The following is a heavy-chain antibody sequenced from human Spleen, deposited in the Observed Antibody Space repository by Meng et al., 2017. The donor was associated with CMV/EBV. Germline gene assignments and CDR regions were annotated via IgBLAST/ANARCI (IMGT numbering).Heavy chain of an antibody. D-gene: IGHD5-12*01. CDR3: ARDGYSSSSYYYYGMDV. CDR2: IGTAGDT. J-gene: IGHJ6*02. Sequence: GESLKISCAASGFTFSNYDMHWVRQATGKGLEWVSGIGTAGDTHYSGSVKGRITISRENAKNSLYLQMNSLRAEDTAVYYCARDGYSSSSYYYYGMDVWGQGTTVTVSS. CDR1: GFTFSNYD. V-gene: IGHV3-13*01.